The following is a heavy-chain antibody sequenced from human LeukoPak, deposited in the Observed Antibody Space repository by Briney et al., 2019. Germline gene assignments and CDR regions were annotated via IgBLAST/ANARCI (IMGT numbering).Heavy chain of an antibody. D-gene: IGHD4-17*01. Sequence: GGSLRLSCAAFGVAVSGYWMNWVRRTPGKGLEWVARISSDGSSTSHADSVKGRFTISRDNAKNTLYLQMNSLRVDDTAVYYCARDPKYGDLDYWGLGTMVTVSS. CDR2: ISSDGSST. CDR3: ARDPKYGDLDY. CDR1: GVAVSGYW. J-gene: IGHJ4*02. V-gene: IGHV3-74*01.